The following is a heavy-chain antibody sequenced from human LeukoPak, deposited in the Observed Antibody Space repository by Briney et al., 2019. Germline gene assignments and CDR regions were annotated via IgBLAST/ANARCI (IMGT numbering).Heavy chain of an antibody. J-gene: IGHJ4*02. Sequence: GGSLRLSCAASGFSFSSYAMSWVRQAPGKGLEWVSAISGSGGSTYYADSVKGRFTISRDNSKSTLYLQMNSLRAEDTAVYYCARGHSNYGDYFDYWGQGTLVTVSS. D-gene: IGHD4-11*01. V-gene: IGHV3-23*01. CDR2: ISGSGGST. CDR1: GFSFSSYA. CDR3: ARGHSNYGDYFDY.